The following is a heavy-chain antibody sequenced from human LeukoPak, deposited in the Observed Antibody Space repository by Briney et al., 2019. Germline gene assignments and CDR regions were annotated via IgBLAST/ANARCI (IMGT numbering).Heavy chain of an antibody. D-gene: IGHD6-19*01. J-gene: IGHJ4*02. V-gene: IGHV1-69*13. CDR1: GGTFSSYA. Sequence: ASVKVSCKASGGTFSSYAFTWVRQAPGQGLEWMGGIIPMFATANYAQKFQGRVTITADESTTTTYMELSSLRSEDTAVYYCARDQDNSGTDYWGQGTLVTVSS. CDR3: ARDQDNSGTDY. CDR2: IIPMFATA.